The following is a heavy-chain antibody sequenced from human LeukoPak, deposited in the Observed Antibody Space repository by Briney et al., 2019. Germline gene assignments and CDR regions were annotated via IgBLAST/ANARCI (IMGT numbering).Heavy chain of an antibody. CDR3: ARVGNRSSWYYYYYYMDV. D-gene: IGHD6-13*01. CDR1: GGSISSSSHY. J-gene: IGHJ6*03. CDR2: MYYRGST. Sequence: SETLSLTCTVSGGSISSSSHYWGWIRQPPGKGLEWIGSMYYRGSTYHNPSLKSRVTISVDTSKNQFSLKLSSVTAADTAVYYCARVGNRSSWYYYYYYMDVWGKGTTVTVSS. V-gene: IGHV4-39*07.